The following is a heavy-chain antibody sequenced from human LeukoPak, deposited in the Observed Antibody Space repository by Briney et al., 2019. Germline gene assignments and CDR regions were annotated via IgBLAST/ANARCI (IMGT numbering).Heavy chain of an antibody. V-gene: IGHV1-8*01. D-gene: IGHD3-10*01. J-gene: IGHJ6*02. CDR1: GYTFTSYG. CDR2: MNPNSGNT. Sequence: ASVKVSCKASGYTFTSYGINWVRQATGQGLEWMGWMNPNSGNTGYAQKFQGRVTMTRNTSISTAYMELSSLRSEDTAVYYCARGRTLLWFGELLSYYYGMDVWGQGTTVTVSS. CDR3: ARGRTLLWFGELLSYYYGMDV.